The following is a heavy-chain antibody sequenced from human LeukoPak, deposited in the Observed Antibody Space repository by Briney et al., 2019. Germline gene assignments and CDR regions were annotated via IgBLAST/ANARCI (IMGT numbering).Heavy chain of an antibody. J-gene: IGHJ6*02. D-gene: IGHD1-26*01. CDR1: GFTLGAFA. Sequence: SGGSLRLSCAASGFTLGAFAMHWVHQAPGKGLEWVSLIDKDGRSTYYADSVKGRFTISRDNSKNSLYLQMNSLRTEDTALYYCATWAFYHSLDVWGQGTTVTVSS. V-gene: IGHV3-43*02. CDR2: IDKDGRST. CDR3: ATWAFYHSLDV.